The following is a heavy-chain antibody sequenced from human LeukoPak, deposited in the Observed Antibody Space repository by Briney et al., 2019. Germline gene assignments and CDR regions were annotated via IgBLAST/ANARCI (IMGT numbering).Heavy chain of an antibody. J-gene: IGHJ3*02. CDR1: GYSISRDYY. CDR3: ARYGALHDAFDI. D-gene: IGHD4-17*01. CDR2: IYHSGRT. V-gene: IGHV4-38-2*02. Sequence: PSETLSLTCTVVGYSISRDYYWGWIRQPPGKGLEWIGSIYHSGRTYYNPSLSSRITISVDTSKNQFSLRLSSVTAADTAMYYCARYGALHDAFDIWGQGTMVTVSS.